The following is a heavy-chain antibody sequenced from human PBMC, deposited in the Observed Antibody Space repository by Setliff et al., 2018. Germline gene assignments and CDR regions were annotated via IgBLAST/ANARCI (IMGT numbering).Heavy chain of an antibody. CDR2: INPHGSEK. J-gene: IGHJ4*02. D-gene: IGHD3-10*01. CDR1: GLSYTNDW. Sequence: GGSLRLSCTASGLSYTNDWVSWVRQAPGKGLEWLASINPHGSEKYYADSVKGRFTISRDNAKNSLSLQMNNLTSEDTAVYYCFGAGACSYWGQGTLVTVSS. CDR3: FGAGACSY. V-gene: IGHV3-7*01.